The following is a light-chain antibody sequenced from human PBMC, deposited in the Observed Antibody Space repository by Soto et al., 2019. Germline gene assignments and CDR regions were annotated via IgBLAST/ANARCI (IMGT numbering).Light chain of an antibody. CDR2: GAS. CDR1: QSISNN. J-gene: IGKJ1*01. Sequence: EIVMTQSPATLSVSPGERATLSCRASQSISNNLAWYQQKRGQAPRLLIYGASTRATGIPARFSGSGSGTEFTLTISSLQSEDFAFYYCQQYSNWRTFGQGTKVEI. CDR3: QQYSNWRT. V-gene: IGKV3-15*01.